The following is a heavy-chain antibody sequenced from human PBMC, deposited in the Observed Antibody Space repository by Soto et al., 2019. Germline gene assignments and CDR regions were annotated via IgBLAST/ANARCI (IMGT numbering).Heavy chain of an antibody. CDR3: AKDRSGSWTFDY. Sequence: QVQLVESGGGVVQPGRSLRLSCEASGLTFSNYAMHWVRQAPGKGLEWVAVISYDGSTKYYADSVRGRFTISRDNSKNTVFLQRNSLRPEDTAVYYCAKDRSGSWTFDYWGQGTLVTVSS. D-gene: IGHD6-25*01. CDR2: ISYDGSTK. V-gene: IGHV3-30*18. CDR1: GLTFSNYA. J-gene: IGHJ4*02.